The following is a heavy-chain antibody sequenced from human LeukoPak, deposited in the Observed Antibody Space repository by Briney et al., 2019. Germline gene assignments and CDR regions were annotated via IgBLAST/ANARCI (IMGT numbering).Heavy chain of an antibody. CDR3: ARERVPRMITFDAFDI. D-gene: IGHD3-16*01. Sequence: GASVKVSCKASGGTFSSYAISWVRQAPGQGLEWMGGIIPIFGTANYAQKFQGRVTITADKSTSTAYMELSSLRSEDTAVYYCARERVPRMITFDAFDIWGQGTMVTVSS. CDR1: GGTFSSYA. CDR2: IIPIFGTA. J-gene: IGHJ3*02. V-gene: IGHV1-69*06.